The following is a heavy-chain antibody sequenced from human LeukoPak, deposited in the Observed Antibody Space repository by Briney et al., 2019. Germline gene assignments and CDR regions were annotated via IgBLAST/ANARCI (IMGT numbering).Heavy chain of an antibody. D-gene: IGHD3-3*01. J-gene: IGHJ5*02. CDR3: ARVRFLEWLWFDP. Sequence: SETLSLTCAVYGGSFSGYHWSWIRQPPGKGLEWIGEINHSGSTNYNPSLKSRVTISVDTSKNQFSLKLSSVTAADTAVYYCARVRFLEWLWFDPWGQGTLVTVSS. CDR2: INHSGST. CDR1: GGSFSGYH. V-gene: IGHV4-34*01.